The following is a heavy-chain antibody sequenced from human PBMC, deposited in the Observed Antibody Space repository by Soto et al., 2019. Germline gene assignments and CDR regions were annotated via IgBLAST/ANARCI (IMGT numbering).Heavy chain of an antibody. J-gene: IGHJ5*02. V-gene: IGHV4-39*01. CDR2: ISDSEST. Sequence: QLQLQASGPGLVKPSETLSLTCTVSGGPISGSSYYWGWIRQPPGKGLEWIGSISDSESTYYNLSLKSRITMSVDTSKNQFSLKLSSVSAADTAVYYCARQNPLNWFDPWGQGTLVTVSS. CDR3: ARQNPLNWFDP. CDR1: GGPISGSSYY.